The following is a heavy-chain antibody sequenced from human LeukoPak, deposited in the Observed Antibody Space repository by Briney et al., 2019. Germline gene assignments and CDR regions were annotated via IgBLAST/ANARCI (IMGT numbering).Heavy chain of an antibody. CDR3: ASMTTVPR. CDR1: GGSISSYY. D-gene: IGHD4-4*01. J-gene: IGHJ4*02. CDR2: IYYSGST. V-gene: IGHV4-59*01. Sequence: PSETLSLTCTVSGGSISSYYWSWIRQPPGKGLEWIGYIYYSGSTNYNPSLKSRVTISVDTSKNQFSLKLSSVTAADTAVYYCASMTTVPRWGQGTLVTVSS.